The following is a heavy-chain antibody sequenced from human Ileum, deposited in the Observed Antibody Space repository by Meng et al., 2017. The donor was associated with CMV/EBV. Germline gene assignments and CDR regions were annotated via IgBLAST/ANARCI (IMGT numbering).Heavy chain of an antibody. CDR1: NGSFNIYY. V-gene: IGHV4-4*08. Sequence: QVHLQESGPGLVKPSETLSLTCSVSNGSFNIYYWSWLRQSPGKGLEFIAYISSSGDTNYNPPLRSRVAISIDTTKEHFSLGLTSVTAADTAVYYCARAHVIPNGNYMFDYWGQGALVTVSS. J-gene: IGHJ4*02. CDR3: ARAHVIPNGNYMFDY. CDR2: ISSSGDT. D-gene: IGHD1-7*01.